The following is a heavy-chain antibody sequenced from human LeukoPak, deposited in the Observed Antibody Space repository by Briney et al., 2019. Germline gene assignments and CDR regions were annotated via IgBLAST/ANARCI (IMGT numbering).Heavy chain of an antibody. Sequence: GASVKVSCKASGGTFSSYAISWVRQAPGQGLEWMGGIIPIFGTANYAQKFQGRVTITRNTSISTAYMELSSLRSEDTAVYYCAGWYDSNGYAWGQGTLVTVSS. D-gene: IGHD3-22*01. J-gene: IGHJ5*02. CDR1: GGTFSSYA. CDR3: AGWYDSNGYA. CDR2: IIPIFGTA. V-gene: IGHV1-69*05.